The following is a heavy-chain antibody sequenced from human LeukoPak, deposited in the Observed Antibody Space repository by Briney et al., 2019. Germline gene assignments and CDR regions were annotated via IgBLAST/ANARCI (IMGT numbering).Heavy chain of an antibody. CDR1: GLTFSSYS. CDR3: ARGLGSGRHAFDI. Sequence: PGGSLRLSCAASGLTFSSYSMNWVRQAPGKGLEWVSYISSSSSTIYYADSVKGRFTISRDNAKNSLYLQMNSLRAEDTAVYYCARGLGSGRHAFDIWGQGTMVTVSS. D-gene: IGHD3-10*01. V-gene: IGHV3-48*01. J-gene: IGHJ3*02. CDR2: ISSSSSTI.